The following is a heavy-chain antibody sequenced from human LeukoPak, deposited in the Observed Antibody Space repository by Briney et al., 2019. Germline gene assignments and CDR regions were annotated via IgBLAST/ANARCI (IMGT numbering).Heavy chain of an antibody. CDR3: VNGESFYGDYGFDY. D-gene: IGHD4-17*01. J-gene: IGHJ4*02. CDR1: GFTFSSYW. CDR2: IRSHNSDT. V-gene: IGHV3-30*02. Sequence: GGSLRLSCAASGFTFSSYWMNWVRQAPGEGLEWLASIRSHNSDTYYADSLKGRFTISRDNSKNTLYLQMDNLSVDDTAVFYCVNGESFYGDYGFDYWGQGTLVTVSS.